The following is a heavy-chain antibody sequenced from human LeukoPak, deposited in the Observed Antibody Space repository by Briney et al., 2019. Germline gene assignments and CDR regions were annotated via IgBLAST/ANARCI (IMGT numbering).Heavy chain of an antibody. D-gene: IGHD3-22*01. J-gene: IGHJ4*02. CDR2: INHSGGT. CDR1: GGSFSGYY. Sequence: SETLSLTCAVYGGSFSGYYWSWIRQPPGKGLEWIGEINHSGGTNYNPSLKSRVTISVDTSKNQFSLKLSSVTAADTAVYYCARDDGRYYDSSGWDYWGQGTLVTVSS. V-gene: IGHV4-34*01. CDR3: ARDDGRYYDSSGWDY.